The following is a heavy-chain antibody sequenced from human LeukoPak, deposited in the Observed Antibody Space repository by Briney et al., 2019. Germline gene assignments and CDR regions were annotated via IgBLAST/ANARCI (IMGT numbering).Heavy chain of an antibody. D-gene: IGHD3-22*01. CDR2: MYLSGTT. V-gene: IGHV4-4*02. J-gene: IGHJ4*02. Sequence: PSETLSLTCTVSGDSINSLDLWSWVRQPPGKGLEWIGEMYLSGTTHSNPSVKSRVTISIDKSKNQLFLNLSSVTAADTAVYYCAGLVGRYSSGLYYYYFDYWGQGTLVTVSS. CDR3: AGLVGRYSSGLYYYYFDY. CDR1: GDSINSLDL.